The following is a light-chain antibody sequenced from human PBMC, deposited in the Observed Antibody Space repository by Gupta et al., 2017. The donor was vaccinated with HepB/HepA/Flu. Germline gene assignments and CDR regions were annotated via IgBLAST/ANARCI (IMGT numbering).Light chain of an antibody. V-gene: IGKV3-11*01. Sequence: EIVLPPSPGTLSLSPGERATLSCRASQTINNFLAWYQQTPGQAPRLLIYGASNRATGIPARFSGSGSGTDFTLTISNLEPEDFAVYYCQQRYNWPLTFGGGTKVEIK. CDR3: QQRYNWPLT. J-gene: IGKJ4*01. CDR2: GAS. CDR1: QTINNF.